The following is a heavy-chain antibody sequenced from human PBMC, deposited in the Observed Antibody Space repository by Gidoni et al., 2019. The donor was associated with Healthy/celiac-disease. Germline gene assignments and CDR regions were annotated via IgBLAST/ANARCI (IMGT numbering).Heavy chain of an antibody. D-gene: IGHD4-17*01. V-gene: IGHV3-33*01. CDR1: GFTFSSYG. Sequence: QVQLVESGGGVVQPGRSLRLSCAASGFTFSSYGMHGVRQAPGKGLEWVAVIWYDGSNKYYADSVKGRFTISRDNSKNTLYLQMNSLRAEDTAVYYCARGLYGDYEGWFDPWGQGTLVTVSS. J-gene: IGHJ5*02. CDR2: IWYDGSNK. CDR3: ARGLYGDYEGWFDP.